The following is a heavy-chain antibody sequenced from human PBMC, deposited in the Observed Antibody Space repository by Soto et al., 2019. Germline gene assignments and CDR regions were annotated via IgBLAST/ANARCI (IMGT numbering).Heavy chain of an antibody. J-gene: IGHJ4*02. CDR1: GYTFTIFV. D-gene: IGHD1-26*01. Sequence: QVQLVQSGAEVKKPGASVKVSCKASGYTFTIFVIIWGRQAPGQGLEWMGWISAYNGNTNNAQKLQGRVTITTDTSTSTVYMELRSLRSDDTAVYYCARDRALELGDYWGQGTLVTVSS. V-gene: IGHV1-18*01. CDR3: ARDRALELGDY. CDR2: ISAYNGNT.